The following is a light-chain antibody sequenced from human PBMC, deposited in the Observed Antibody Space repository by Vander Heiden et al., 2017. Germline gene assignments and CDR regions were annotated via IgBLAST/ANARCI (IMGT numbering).Light chain of an antibody. V-gene: IGLV2-14*03. CDR3: SSYRDSSTVV. CDR1: NRDIGSYNF. Sequence: QSALPPPAAVSGSPGQSITISCTGTNRDIGSYNFVSWYQQHPGRAPKLLIYEVTNRPSGVSNRFSGSKSGNTASLTVSGLQAEDEADYYCSSYRDSSTVVFGGGTKLTV. J-gene: IGLJ2*01. CDR2: EVT.